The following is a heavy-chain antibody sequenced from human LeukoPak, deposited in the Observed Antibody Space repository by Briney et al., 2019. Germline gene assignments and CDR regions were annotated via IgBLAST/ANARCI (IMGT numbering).Heavy chain of an antibody. D-gene: IGHD5-18*01. V-gene: IGHV4-34*01. CDR3: ASTVKTAIDY. CDR2: INHSGST. CDR1: GGSFSGYY. J-gene: IGHJ4*02. Sequence: PSETLSLTCAVYGGSFSGYYWSWIRQPPGKGLEWIGEINHSGSTNYNPSLKSRVTISVDTSKNQFTLKLSSVTAADTAVYYCASTVKTAIDYWGQGTLVTVSS.